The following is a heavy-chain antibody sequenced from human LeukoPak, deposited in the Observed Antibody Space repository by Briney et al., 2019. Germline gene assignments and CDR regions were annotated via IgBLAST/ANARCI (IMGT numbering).Heavy chain of an antibody. V-gene: IGHV5-51*01. CDR2: IYPGDSDT. J-gene: IGHJ4*02. Sequence: GESLKISCKGSGYSFTSYWIGWVRQMPGKGLEWMGIIYPGDSDTRYSPSFQGQVTISADKSISTAYLQWSSLKASDTAMYYCARPVGSYGHSGYDYLDCWGQGTLVTVSS. CDR1: GYSFTSYW. CDR3: ARPVGSYGHSGYDYLDC. D-gene: IGHD5-12*01.